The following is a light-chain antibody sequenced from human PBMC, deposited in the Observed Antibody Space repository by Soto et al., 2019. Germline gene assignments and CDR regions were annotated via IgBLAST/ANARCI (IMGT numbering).Light chain of an antibody. CDR1: SSDVGAYKY. J-gene: IGLJ1*01. CDR2: AVS. CDR3: CSYAGRYTYV. Sequence: QSVLTQPPSASGSPGQSVTISCTGTSSDVGAYKYVSWYQQHPGKAPKLMIYAVSERPSGVPDRFSGSKSGNTASLTVSGLQAEDEADYYCCSYAGRYTYVFGTGTKLTVL. V-gene: IGLV2-8*01.